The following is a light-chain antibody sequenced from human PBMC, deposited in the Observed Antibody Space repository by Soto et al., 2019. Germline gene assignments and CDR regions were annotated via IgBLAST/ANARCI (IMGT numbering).Light chain of an antibody. Sequence: DLETTQSPSSLSASVGDTVTITCRASQGIKSYLYWYQQKPGKAPKLLISGASSLQSGVPSRFSGSGSGTDFTLTISSLQPEDYATYYCQQSYSTPPLTFGGGTKVEIK. CDR3: QQSYSTPPLT. V-gene: IGKV1-39*01. J-gene: IGKJ4*01. CDR2: GAS. CDR1: QGIKSY.